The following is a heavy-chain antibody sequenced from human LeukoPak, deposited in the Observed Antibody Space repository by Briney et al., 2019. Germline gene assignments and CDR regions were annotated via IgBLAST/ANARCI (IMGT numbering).Heavy chain of an antibody. Sequence: PSETLSLTCTVSGGSISSYYRRWLRLPPGKGLEWVGYYYSGSTKYNPSLKSRVTISVDTSKNQFSLKLSSVTAADTAVYYCARGRWGDYWGQGTLVTVSS. V-gene: IGHV4-59*01. CDR3: ARGRWGDY. CDR2: YYSGST. D-gene: IGHD3-16*01. J-gene: IGHJ4*02. CDR1: GGSISSYY.